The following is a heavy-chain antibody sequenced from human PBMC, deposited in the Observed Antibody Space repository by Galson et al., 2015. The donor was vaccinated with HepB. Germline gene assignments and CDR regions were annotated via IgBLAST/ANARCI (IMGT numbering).Heavy chain of an antibody. CDR2: IDPSESYT. J-gene: IGHJ4*02. CDR3: ARWPKYCTNAVCYSFDY. Sequence: QSGAEVKKPGESLRLPCKGSGYKFTTYWINWVRQMPGKGLEWMGRIDPSESYTNYSPSFQGHVTISADKSISTAYLQWSSLKASDTAMYYCARWPKYCTNAVCYSFDYWGQGTLVTVSS. D-gene: IGHD2-8*01. CDR1: GYKFTTYW. V-gene: IGHV5-10-1*01.